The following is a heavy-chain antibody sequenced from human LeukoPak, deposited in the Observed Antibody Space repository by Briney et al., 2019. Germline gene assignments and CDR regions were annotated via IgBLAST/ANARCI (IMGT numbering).Heavy chain of an antibody. J-gene: IGHJ4*02. CDR2: IKQDGSEK. CDR3: ARTARGRGARLYYFDY. CDR1: GFTFSSYW. V-gene: IGHV3-7*01. Sequence: PGGSLRLSCAASGFTFSSYWMSWVRQAPGKGLEWVANIKQDGSEKYYVDSVKGRFTISRDNAKSSLYLQMNSLRAEDTAVYYCARTARGRGARLYYFDYWGQGTLVTVSS. D-gene: IGHD2-15*01.